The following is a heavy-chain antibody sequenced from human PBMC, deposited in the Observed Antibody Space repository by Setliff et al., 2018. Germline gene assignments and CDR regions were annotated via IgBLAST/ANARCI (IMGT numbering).Heavy chain of an antibody. V-gene: IGHV1-3*01. D-gene: IGHD3-3*01. Sequence: VSEEMLEWMGWINAGNGNTKYSQKFQGRVTITRDTSASTAYMELSSLRSEDTAVYYCAREFTRYYNFWSAHRYYMDVWGKGTTVTVSS. CDR2: INAGNGNT. J-gene: IGHJ6*03. CDR3: AREFTRYYNFWSAHRYYMDV.